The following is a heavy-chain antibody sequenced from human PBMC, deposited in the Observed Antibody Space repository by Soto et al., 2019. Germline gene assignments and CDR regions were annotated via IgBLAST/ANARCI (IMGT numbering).Heavy chain of an antibody. J-gene: IGHJ6*02. CDR2: ISWNSGSI. V-gene: IGHV3-9*01. CDR1: GFTFDDYA. Sequence: GGSLRLSCAASGFTFDDYAMHWVRQAPGKGLEWVSGISWNSGSIGYADSVKGRFTISRDNAKNSLYLQMNSLRAEDTALYYCAKNILQSAYYDFWTGSAVGGGHRTYGMDVWGQGTTVTVSS. CDR3: AKNILQSAYYDFWTGSAVGGGHRTYGMDV. D-gene: IGHD3-3*01.